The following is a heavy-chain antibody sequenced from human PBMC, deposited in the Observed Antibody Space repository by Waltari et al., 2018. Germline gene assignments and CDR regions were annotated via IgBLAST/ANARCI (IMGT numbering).Heavy chain of an antibody. CDR2: IYYSGST. CDR3: ARDNGDSSVDY. CDR1: GGSISSGGYY. V-gene: IGHV4-31*03. D-gene: IGHD3-22*01. Sequence: QVQLQESGPGLVKPSQTLSLTCTVSGGSISSGGYYWSWIRQPPGKGLEWMGYIYYSGSTYYNPSLKSRITMSIDTSKNLFSLKLSSVTAADTAVYYCARDNGDSSVDYWGQGTLVTVSS. J-gene: IGHJ4*02.